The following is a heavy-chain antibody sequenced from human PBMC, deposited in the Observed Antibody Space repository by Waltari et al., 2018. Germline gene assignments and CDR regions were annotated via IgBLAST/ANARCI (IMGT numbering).Heavy chain of an antibody. J-gene: IGHJ5*02. CDR1: GGTFSSYA. CDR2: VIPIFGTA. V-gene: IGHV1-69*01. Sequence: QVQLVQSGAEVKKPGSSVKVSCKASGGTFSSYAISWVRQAPGQGLEWMGGVIPIFGTANYAQKFQGRVTITADESTSTAYMELSSLRSEDTAVYYCAKTRLAAAGTLGWFDPWGQGTLVIVSS. D-gene: IGHD6-13*01. CDR3: AKTRLAAAGTLGWFDP.